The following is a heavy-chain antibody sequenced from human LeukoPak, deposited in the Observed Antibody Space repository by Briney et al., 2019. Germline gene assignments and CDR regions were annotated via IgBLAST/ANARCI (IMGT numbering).Heavy chain of an antibody. J-gene: IGHJ6*02. Sequence: KSSETLSLTCAVSGGSFSSYYWSWIRQPPGKGLEWIGYIYYSGSTNYNASLKNRVTISVDTSKNQFSLQLSSLTAADTAVYYCARGRTSYYDYVWGSYRPHYGMDVWGQGTTVTVSS. CDR2: IYYSGST. CDR3: ARGRTSYYDYVWGSYRPHYGMDV. CDR1: GGSFSSYY. V-gene: IGHV4-59*01. D-gene: IGHD3-16*02.